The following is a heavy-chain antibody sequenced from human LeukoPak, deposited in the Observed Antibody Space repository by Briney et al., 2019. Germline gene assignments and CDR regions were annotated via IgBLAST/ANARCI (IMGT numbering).Heavy chain of an antibody. CDR2: ISNNGHST. D-gene: IGHD1-20*01. V-gene: IGHV3-64D*09. CDR3: VKAGRNNWNPPGIDY. J-gene: IGHJ4*02. CDR1: GFTFSSYA. Sequence: PGGSLRLSCSASGFTFSSYAMHWVRQAPGKGLEYISAISNNGHSTYYADSVRGRFTISRDNSKNTLYLHMSSLRAEDTAVYYCVKAGRNNWNPPGIDYWGQGTLVTVYS.